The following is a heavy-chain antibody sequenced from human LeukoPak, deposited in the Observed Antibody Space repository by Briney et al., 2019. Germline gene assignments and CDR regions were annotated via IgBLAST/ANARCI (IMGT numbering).Heavy chain of an antibody. CDR3: ARDKIVGATNFDY. Sequence: GGSLRLSCAASGFTFSDYYMSWIRQAPGKGLEWVSYISSSGSTIYYADSVKGRFTISRDNAKNSLYLQMNSLRAEDTAVYYCARDKIVGATNFDYWGQGTLVTVSS. V-gene: IGHV3-11*04. D-gene: IGHD1-26*01. CDR1: GFTFSDYY. J-gene: IGHJ4*02. CDR2: ISSSGSTI.